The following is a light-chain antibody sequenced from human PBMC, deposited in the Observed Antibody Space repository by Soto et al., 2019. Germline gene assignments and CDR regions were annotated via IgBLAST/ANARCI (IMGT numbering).Light chain of an antibody. CDR1: SGDVGRYHY. J-gene: IGLJ3*02. CDR3: TSYTSSGTLV. Sequence: QSVLTQPASVSGSPGQSITISCTGTSGDVGRYHYVSWYRQHPGRAPKLIIYEIHNRPSGVSHRFSGSKSGNTASPTISGRLAEDEADYYCTSYTSSGTLVFGGGTKVTVL. CDR2: EIH. V-gene: IGLV2-14*01.